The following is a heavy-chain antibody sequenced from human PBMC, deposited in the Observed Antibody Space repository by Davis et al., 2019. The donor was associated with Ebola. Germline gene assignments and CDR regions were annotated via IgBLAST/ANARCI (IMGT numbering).Heavy chain of an antibody. V-gene: IGHV1-46*01. CDR3: ARDWSGRMEFDP. Sequence: ASVKVSCKASGYTFTSYYMHWVRQAPGQGLEWMGIINPSGGSTNYAQKLQGRVTMTTDTSTSTAYMELRSLRSDDTAVYYCARDWSGRMEFDPWGQGTLVTVSS. CDR2: INPSGGST. D-gene: IGHD3-3*01. J-gene: IGHJ5*02. CDR1: GYTFTSYY.